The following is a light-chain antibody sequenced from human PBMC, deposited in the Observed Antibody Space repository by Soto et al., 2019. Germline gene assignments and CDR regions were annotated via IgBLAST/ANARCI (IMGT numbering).Light chain of an antibody. J-gene: IGKJ1*01. Sequence: DIQMTQSTSTLSASVGDRVTITCRASQSISSLLAWYQQRPGKAPKLLIYDVSSLESGVPSRFSGSGSGTEFTLTISSLQPDDFATYYCQHYNTYSQTFGQGTKVDIK. CDR1: QSISSL. CDR2: DVS. V-gene: IGKV1-5*01. CDR3: QHYNTYSQT.